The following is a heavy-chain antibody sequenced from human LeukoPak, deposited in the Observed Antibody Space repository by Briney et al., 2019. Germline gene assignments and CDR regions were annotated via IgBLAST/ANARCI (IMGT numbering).Heavy chain of an antibody. Sequence: ASVKVSCKASGYTFTSYYMHWVRQAPGQGLEWMGIINPSGGSTSYAQKLQGRVTMTRDTSTSTVYMELSSLRSEDTAVYYCARDRITMVRGVIITHNWFDPWGQGTLVTVSS. V-gene: IGHV1-46*01. J-gene: IGHJ5*02. CDR3: ARDRITMVRGVIITHNWFDP. CDR1: GYTFTSYY. CDR2: INPSGGST. D-gene: IGHD3-10*01.